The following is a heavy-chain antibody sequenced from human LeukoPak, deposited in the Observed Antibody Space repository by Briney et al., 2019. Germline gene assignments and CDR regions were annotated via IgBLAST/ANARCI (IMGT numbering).Heavy chain of an antibody. CDR3: ERQRRGSSYDAFDI. CDR2: IIPNSGGT. V-gene: IGHV1-2*06. Sequence: ASVKLSFKASGYTFTGYHMHWVRQAPGQGLEWMGRIIPNSGGTNYAQRFQGRVTMTSDTSISTAYMELSRLRSDDTAVYYCERQRRGSSYDAFDIWGQELMVTVSS. J-gene: IGHJ3*02. CDR1: GYTFTGYH. D-gene: IGHD6-6*01.